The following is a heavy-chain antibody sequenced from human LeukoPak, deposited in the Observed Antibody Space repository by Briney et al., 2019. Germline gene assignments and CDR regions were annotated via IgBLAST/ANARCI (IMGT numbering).Heavy chain of an antibody. CDR1: GFTVSSNY. CDR3: ARAPGYSSGRYPS. CDR2: IYSGGST. Sequence: PGGSLRLSCAASGFTVSSNYMSWVRQAPGKGLEWVSVIYSGGSTYYADSVKGRFTISRDNSKNTLYLQMNSLRAEDTAVYYCARAPGYSSGRYPSWGQGTLVTVSS. V-gene: IGHV3-53*01. J-gene: IGHJ4*02. D-gene: IGHD6-19*01.